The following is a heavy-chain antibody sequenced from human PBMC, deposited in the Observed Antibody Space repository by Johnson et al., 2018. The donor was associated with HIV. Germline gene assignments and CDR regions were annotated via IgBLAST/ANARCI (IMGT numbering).Heavy chain of an antibody. Sequence: QMQLVESGGGVVQPGRSLRLSCAASGFTFSSYGMHWVRQAPGKGLEWVAVISYDGSNKYYADSVKGRFTISRDNSKNTLYLQMNSLRADDTAVYYCARELPSYDILTGPGAFDIWGQGTMVTVSS. J-gene: IGHJ3*02. CDR3: ARELPSYDILTGPGAFDI. CDR1: GFTFSSYG. CDR2: ISYDGSNK. D-gene: IGHD3-9*01. V-gene: IGHV3-30*03.